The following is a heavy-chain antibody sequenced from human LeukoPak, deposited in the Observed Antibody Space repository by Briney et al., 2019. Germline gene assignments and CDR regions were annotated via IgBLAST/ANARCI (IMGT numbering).Heavy chain of an antibody. CDR3: AKLLWFGELETDAFDI. Sequence: GGSLRLSCVASGFTFTNYGMGWVRQAPGKGLECVSSISGSGSTTYYADSVKGWFTISRDNSKNTLYLQMNSLRAEDTAVYYCAKLLWFGELETDAFDIWGQGTMVTVSS. V-gene: IGHV3-23*01. D-gene: IGHD3-10*01. J-gene: IGHJ3*02. CDR1: GFTFTNYG. CDR2: ISGSGSTT.